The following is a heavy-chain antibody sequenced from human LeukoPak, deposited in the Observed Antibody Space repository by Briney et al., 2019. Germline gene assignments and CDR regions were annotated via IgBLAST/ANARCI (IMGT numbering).Heavy chain of an antibody. CDR1: GFTFSSYA. CDR3: ARDRYPLVRYYFDY. V-gene: IGHV3-30-3*01. Sequence: PGGSLRLSCAASGFTFSSYAMHWVRQAPGKGLEWVAVISYDGSNKYYADSVKGRFTISRDNSKNTLYLQMNSLRAEDTAVYYCARDRYPLVRYYFDYWGQGTLVTVSS. J-gene: IGHJ4*02. CDR2: ISYDGSNK. D-gene: IGHD6-6*01.